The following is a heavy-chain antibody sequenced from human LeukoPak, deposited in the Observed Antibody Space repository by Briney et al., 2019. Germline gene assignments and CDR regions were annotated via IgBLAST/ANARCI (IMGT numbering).Heavy chain of an antibody. D-gene: IGHD3-10*01. V-gene: IGHV3-7*01. CDR2: IKADGSRT. J-gene: IGHJ5*02. CDR3: LQYGAGST. Sequence: PGGSLRLSCAGSGFTFKDYWMTWVRQALGKGLEWVANIKADGSRTYYVDSVKGRFTISRDNTKNSVYLQMNTLRAEDTALYFCLQYGAGSTWGQGTLVTVSS. CDR1: GFTFKDYW.